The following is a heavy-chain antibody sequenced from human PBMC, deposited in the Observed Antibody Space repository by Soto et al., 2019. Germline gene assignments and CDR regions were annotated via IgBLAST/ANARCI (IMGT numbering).Heavy chain of an antibody. Sequence: QVQLQESGPGLVKPSQTLSLTCTVSGGSINSGAYYWSWIRQHPGKSLEWIGYIYYSGSTYYNPSLKSRVTVSVDTSKNQFSPKVSYVTAADTAVYYCARVRGETHFDYWGQGTLVTVSS. J-gene: IGHJ4*02. CDR1: GGSINSGAYY. V-gene: IGHV4-31*03. CDR2: IYYSGST. CDR3: ARVRGETHFDY.